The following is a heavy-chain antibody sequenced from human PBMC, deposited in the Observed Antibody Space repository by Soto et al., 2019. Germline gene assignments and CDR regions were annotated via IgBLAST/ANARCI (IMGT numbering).Heavy chain of an antibody. Sequence: EVQLVESGGGLVQPGGSLTLSCAVSGITFSDSAIHWVRQASGKGLEWLGRIRSKANNYATEYAASVQGRFTISRDDSKNTAYLHMNSLKTEDTALYYCARLWGTVVRDAAYWGQGTLVTVCS. CDR1: GITFSDSA. D-gene: IGHD2-15*01. CDR2: IRSKANNYAT. V-gene: IGHV3-73*02. J-gene: IGHJ4*02. CDR3: ARLWGTVVRDAAY.